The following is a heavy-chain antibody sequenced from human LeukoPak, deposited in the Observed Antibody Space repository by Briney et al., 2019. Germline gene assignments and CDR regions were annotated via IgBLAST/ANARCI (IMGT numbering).Heavy chain of an antibody. CDR2: ISGSGGST. V-gene: IGHV3-23*01. J-gene: IGHJ4*02. Sequence: GGSLRLSCAASGFTFSSYAMSWVRQTPGKGLEWVSAISGSGGSTYYADSVKGRFTIPRDNSKNTLYLQMNSLRAEDTAVYYCAKPPSGRFDSNGVVDYWGQGTLVTVSS. CDR1: GFTFSSYA. CDR3: AKPPSGRFDSNGVVDY. D-gene: IGHD6-19*01.